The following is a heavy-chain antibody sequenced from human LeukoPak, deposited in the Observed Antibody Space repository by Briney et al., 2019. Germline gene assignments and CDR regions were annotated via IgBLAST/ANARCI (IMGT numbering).Heavy chain of an antibody. J-gene: IGHJ6*02. CDR3: AFNGRELDYGYYKKNYYYGMDV. D-gene: IGHD3-9*01. Sequence: GASVKVSCKASGYTFTGYYMHWVRQAPGQGLEWMGWINPNSGGTNYAQKFQGRVTMTRDTSISTAYMELSRLRSDDTAVYYCAFNGRELDYGYYKKNYYYGMDVWGQGTTVTVSS. V-gene: IGHV1-2*02. CDR1: GYTFTGYY. CDR2: INPNSGGT.